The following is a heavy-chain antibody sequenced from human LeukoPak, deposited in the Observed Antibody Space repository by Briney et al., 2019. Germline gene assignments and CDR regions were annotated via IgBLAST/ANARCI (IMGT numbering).Heavy chain of an antibody. Sequence: GGSLRLSCAASGFTFDEYAMHWVRKAPGKGLEWVSLISWDGGSTYYADSVKGRFTISRDNSKNSLYLQMNSLRAEDTALYYCAKDRSGYVDYWGQGTLVTVSS. CDR2: ISWDGGST. CDR3: AKDRSGYVDY. J-gene: IGHJ4*02. V-gene: IGHV3-43D*03. D-gene: IGHD1-26*01. CDR1: GFTFDEYA.